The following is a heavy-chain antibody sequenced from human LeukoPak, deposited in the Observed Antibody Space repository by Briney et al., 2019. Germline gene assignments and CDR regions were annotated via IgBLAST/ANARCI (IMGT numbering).Heavy chain of an antibody. CDR1: GYTFTGYY. D-gene: IGHD1-26*01. CDR3: ARDLRGSATGSYYFDY. CDR2: INPNSGGT. V-gene: IGHV1-2*02. J-gene: IGHJ4*02. Sequence: ASVKVSCKASGYTFTGYYMHWVRQAPGQGLEWMGWINPNSGGTNYAQRFQGRVTMTRDTSISTAYMELSGLRSDDTAVYYCARDLRGSATGSYYFDYWGQGTLVTVSS.